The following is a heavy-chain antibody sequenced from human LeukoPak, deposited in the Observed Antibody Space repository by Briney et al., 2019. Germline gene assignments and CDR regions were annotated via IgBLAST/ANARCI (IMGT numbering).Heavy chain of an antibody. CDR1: GGSISNYY. CDR2: IYRGST. CDR3: ARHAAISAAGTAPFDS. J-gene: IGHJ4*02. V-gene: IGHV4-59*08. Sequence: SETLSLTCTVSGGSISNYYWSWIRQSPGKGLDWIGYIYRGSTNYNPSLKSRVTISVDTSKNPVSLKLTSATATDTAVYYCARHAAISAAGTAPFDSWGQGTLVTVSS. D-gene: IGHD6-13*01.